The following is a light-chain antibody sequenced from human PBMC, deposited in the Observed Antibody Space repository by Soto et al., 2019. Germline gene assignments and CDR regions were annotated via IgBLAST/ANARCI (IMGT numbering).Light chain of an antibody. J-gene: IGKJ1*01. Sequence: DIQMTQSPSALSGSVGDRVASTCRASQTISSWLAWYQQKPGKAPKLLIYKASSLESGVPSRFSGSGSGTEFTLTISTLQPDDFATYYCQHYNSYSEAFGQGTKVDIK. CDR1: QTISSW. CDR3: QHYNSYSEA. CDR2: KAS. V-gene: IGKV1-5*03.